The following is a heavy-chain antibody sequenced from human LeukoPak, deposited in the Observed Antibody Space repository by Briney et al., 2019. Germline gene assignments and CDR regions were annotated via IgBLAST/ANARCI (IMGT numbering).Heavy chain of an antibody. CDR2: ISYIGST. D-gene: IGHD4-17*01. CDR1: DDSFSSHY. Sequence: SETLSLTCAVSDDSFSSHYWTWIRQPPGKGLEWIGYISYIGSTNYNPSLKSRVTISIDTSKNQFSLKLSSATAADTAVYYCARDLVTVTKGFDIWGQGTMVSVSS. CDR3: ARDLVTVTKGFDI. J-gene: IGHJ3*02. V-gene: IGHV4-59*11.